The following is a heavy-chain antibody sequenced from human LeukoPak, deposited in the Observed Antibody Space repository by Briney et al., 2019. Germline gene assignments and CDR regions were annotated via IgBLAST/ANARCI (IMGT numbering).Heavy chain of an antibody. V-gene: IGHV3-66*01. D-gene: IGHD5-18*01. J-gene: IGHJ4*02. Sequence: GGSLRLSCAASGLTVSSNYMSWVRQAPGKGLEWVSVIYSGGSTYYADSVKGRFTISRDNSKNTLYLQMNSLRAEDTAVYYCARDLVGHSYGYSDYWGQGTLVTVSS. CDR2: IYSGGST. CDR3: ARDLVGHSYGYSDY. CDR1: GLTVSSNY.